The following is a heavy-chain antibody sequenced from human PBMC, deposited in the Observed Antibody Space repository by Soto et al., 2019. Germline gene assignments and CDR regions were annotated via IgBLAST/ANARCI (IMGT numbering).Heavy chain of an antibody. Sequence: SETLSLTCTVSGDSISSYYWSWIRQPPGKGLEWIGYPSYTGSTNSNPSLKSRVTISVDTSKNQFSLKLISVTAADTAVYFCARRSVNNYDILTDAFDIWGQGTMVTVSS. D-gene: IGHD3-9*01. CDR2: PSYTGST. CDR1: GDSISSYY. V-gene: IGHV4-59*08. CDR3: ARRSVNNYDILTDAFDI. J-gene: IGHJ3*02.